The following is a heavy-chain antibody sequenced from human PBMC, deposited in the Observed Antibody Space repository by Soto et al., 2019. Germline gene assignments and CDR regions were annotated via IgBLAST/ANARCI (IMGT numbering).Heavy chain of an antibody. CDR1: GFTFDNYA. V-gene: IGHV3-23*01. Sequence: PGGSLRLSCAASGFTFDNYAMSWVRQAPGKGLEWVSTISGGGITNYADSVKGRFTISRDNSRTTLYLQMNTLRAEDTAVYYCAKGGRYCSSTSCSSRNYFESWGQGTLVTVSS. CDR3: AKGGRYCSSTSCSSRNYFES. CDR2: ISGGGIT. J-gene: IGHJ4*02. D-gene: IGHD2-2*01.